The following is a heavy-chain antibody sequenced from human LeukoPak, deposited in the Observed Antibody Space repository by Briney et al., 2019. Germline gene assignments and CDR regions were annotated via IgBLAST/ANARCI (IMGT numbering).Heavy chain of an antibody. D-gene: IGHD6-13*01. J-gene: IGHJ4*02. CDR3: AKGGSSSWYYFDY. V-gene: IGHV3-30*02. CDR1: GFTVSSNY. Sequence: GGSLRLSCAASGFTVSSNYMHWVRQAPGKGLEWVAFIRYDGSNKYYADSVKGRFTISRDNSKNTLYLQMNSLRAEDTAVYYCAKGGSSSWYYFDYWGQGTLVTVSS. CDR2: IRYDGSNK.